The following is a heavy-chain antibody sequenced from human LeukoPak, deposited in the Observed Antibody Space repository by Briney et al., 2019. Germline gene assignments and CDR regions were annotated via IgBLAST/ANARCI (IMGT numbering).Heavy chain of an antibody. D-gene: IGHD4-23*01. CDR1: GGSISSGGYS. J-gene: IGHJ4*02. CDR2: IYHSGGT. V-gene: IGHV4-30-2*01. Sequence: SQTLSLTCAVSGGSISSGGYSWSWIRQPPGKGLEWIGYIYHSGGTYYNPSLKSRVTISVDRSKNQFSLKLSSVTAADTAVYYCARVDDYGGKGLDYWGQGTLVTVSS. CDR3: ARVDDYGGKGLDY.